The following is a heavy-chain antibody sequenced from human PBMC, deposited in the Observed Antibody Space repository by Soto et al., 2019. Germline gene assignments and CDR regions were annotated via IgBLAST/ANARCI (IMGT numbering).Heavy chain of an antibody. Sequence: SVKVSCKASGYTFTRSGISWVRQAPGQGLEWMGRIIPILGIANYAQKFQGRVTITADKSTSTAYMELSSLRSEDTAVYYCASLMSSGYYYGMDVWGQGTTVTVSS. V-gene: IGHV1-69*04. CDR3: ASLMSSGYYYGMDV. D-gene: IGHD3-10*01. J-gene: IGHJ6*02. CDR1: GYTFTRSG. CDR2: IIPILGIA.